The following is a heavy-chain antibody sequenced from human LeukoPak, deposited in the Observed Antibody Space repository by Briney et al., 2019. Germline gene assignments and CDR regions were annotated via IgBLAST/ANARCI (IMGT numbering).Heavy chain of an antibody. D-gene: IGHD5-12*01. CDR1: GFTFDDYA. CDR2: ISWNSGSI. V-gene: IGHV3-9*01. CDR3: TRGSATSAFDI. Sequence: GGSLRLSCAASGFTFDDYAMHWVRQAPGKGLEWVSGISWNSGSIGYADSVKGRFTISRDNAKNSLYLQMNSLRAEDTAVYYCTRGSATSAFDIWGQGTMVTVSS. J-gene: IGHJ3*02.